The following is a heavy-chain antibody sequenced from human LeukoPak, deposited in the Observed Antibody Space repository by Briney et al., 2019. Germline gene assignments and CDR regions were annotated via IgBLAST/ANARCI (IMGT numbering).Heavy chain of an antibody. J-gene: IGHJ6*04. CDR1: GFTFSSYD. V-gene: IGHV3-48*03. Sequence: GGSLRLSCAAAGFTFSSYDMIWVRQATGKGLEWVAYCSCSGSTIYYTDPEKGRYTISRDNAKNSLYLQMSSLRAEDTAVYFCAELGITMIGGVWGKGTTVTISS. D-gene: IGHD3-10*02. CDR3: AELGITMIGGV. CDR2: CSCSGSTI.